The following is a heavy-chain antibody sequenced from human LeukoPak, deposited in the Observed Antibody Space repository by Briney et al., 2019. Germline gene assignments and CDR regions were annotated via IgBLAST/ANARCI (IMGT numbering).Heavy chain of an antibody. CDR2: IRTAGDE. J-gene: IGHJ4*02. CDR3: ARGANGASGYPFDY. Sequence: QPGGSLRLSCAASGFTFSTYDKHWVRQATGRGLEWVSGIRTAGDEYYPGSVKGRFSVSRENAKNSLHPQMNSLRAGDTAVYYCARGANGASGYPFDYWGQGTLVTVSS. D-gene: IGHD3-22*01. CDR1: GFTFSTYD. V-gene: IGHV3-13*01.